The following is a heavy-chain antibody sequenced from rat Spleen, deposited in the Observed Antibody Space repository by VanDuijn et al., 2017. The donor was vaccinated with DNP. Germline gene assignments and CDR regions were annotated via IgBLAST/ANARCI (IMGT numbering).Heavy chain of an antibody. CDR2: FSTRGDDT. CDR1: GFNFNDYW. J-gene: IGHJ4*01. V-gene: IGHV5-25*01. D-gene: IGHD1-10*01. Sequence: EVKLVESGGGLVQPGRSLKLSCAASGFNFNDYWMGWVRQAPTKGLEWVATFSTRGDDTYYRDSVRGRFSLSRDNAKSTLYLQVNSLRSEDTATYYCARHRTTSPYYYFMDAWGQGASVTVSS. CDR3: ARHRTTSPYYYFMDA.